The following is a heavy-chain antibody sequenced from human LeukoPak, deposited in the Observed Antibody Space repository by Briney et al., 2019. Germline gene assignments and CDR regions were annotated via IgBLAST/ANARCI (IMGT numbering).Heavy chain of an antibody. CDR3: AIDEYYDFLSGYYNGLYYFDY. CDR1: GYTFTSYG. D-gene: IGHD3-3*01. V-gene: IGHV1-18*01. J-gene: IGHJ4*02. CDR2: ISAYNGNT. Sequence: ASVKVSCKASGYTFTSYGISWVRQPPGPGIEWMGWISAYNGNTNYAQKLHGRGTMTTDTSTSTAYMELRSLRSDDTAVYYCAIDEYYDFLSGYYNGLYYFDYWGQGNLVTVSS.